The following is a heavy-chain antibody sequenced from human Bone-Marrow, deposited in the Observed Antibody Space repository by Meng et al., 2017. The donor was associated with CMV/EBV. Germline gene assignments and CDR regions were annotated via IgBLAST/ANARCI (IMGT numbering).Heavy chain of an antibody. J-gene: IGHJ6*02. CDR3: ARGGCSSTSCSTYSYYGMDV. V-gene: IGHV3-13*01. Sequence: GESLKISCAASGFTFSNYDMHWLRQPTGKGPEWVSSIGTAGDTYYPGSEKGRFTISRENAKNSLYLQMDSLRAGDTAVYYCARGGCSSTSCSTYSYYGMDVWGPGTTVNVSS. CDR1: GFTFSNYD. CDR2: IGTAGDT. D-gene: IGHD2-2*02.